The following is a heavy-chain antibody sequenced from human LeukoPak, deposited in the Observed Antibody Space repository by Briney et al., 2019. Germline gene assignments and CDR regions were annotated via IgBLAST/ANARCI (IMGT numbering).Heavy chain of an antibody. CDR1: VFTFSSYA. V-gene: IGHV3-23*01. CDR3: AKGNGDYVGDFDY. CDR2: IGSSGGST. Sequence: PGGSLRLSCAASVFTFSSYAMRCVPHAPGERVECVAGIGSSGGSTYYAASVKGRFPISRDNSKNTLYLQMNSLRAEDTAIYYCAKGNGDYVGDFDYWGQGTLVTVSS. J-gene: IGHJ4*02. D-gene: IGHD4-17*01.